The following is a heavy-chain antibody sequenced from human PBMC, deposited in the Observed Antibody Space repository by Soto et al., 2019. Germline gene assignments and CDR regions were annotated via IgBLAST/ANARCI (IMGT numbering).Heavy chain of an antibody. CDR3: ARGAPLIVGATSFDS. Sequence: PSETLSLNCTVSGGSISSYYWSWFRQSPGKGLEWIGYIYYNLRTNYNPSLKSRVTISVDTSKNQFSLKLSSVTAADTAVYYCARGAPLIVGATSFDSWGQGTLVTVSS. D-gene: IGHD1-26*01. CDR1: GGSISSYY. J-gene: IGHJ4*02. V-gene: IGHV4-59*12. CDR2: IYYNLRT.